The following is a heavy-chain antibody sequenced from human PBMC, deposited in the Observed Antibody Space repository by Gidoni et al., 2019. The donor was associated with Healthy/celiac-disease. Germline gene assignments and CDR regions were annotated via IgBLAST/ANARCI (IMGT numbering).Heavy chain of an antibody. CDR1: GFTFSRYA. CDR3: ARDGVCGGDCYCGYYYYMDV. Sequence: QVQLVESGRGLVQPGRSLRLSCPAAGFTFSRYAMHWVRQAPGKGLECVAVITDDGSNKYYADAVKGRFTISRDKSNTTRYLQMNSLRAEDTAVYYCARDGVCGGDCYCGYYYYMDVWGKGTTVTVSS. CDR2: ITDDGSNK. V-gene: IGHV3-30-3*01. D-gene: IGHD2-21*02. J-gene: IGHJ6*03.